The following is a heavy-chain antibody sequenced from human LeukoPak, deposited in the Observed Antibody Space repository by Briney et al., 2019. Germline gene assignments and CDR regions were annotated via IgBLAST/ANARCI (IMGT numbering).Heavy chain of an antibody. Sequence: SETLSLTCTVSGGSISSSSYYWGWIRQPPGKGLEWIGSIYYSGGTYYNPSLKSRVTISVDTSKNQFSLKLSSVTAADTAVYYCALIAAAPGYMDVWGKGTTVTVSS. CDR1: GGSISSSSYY. V-gene: IGHV4-39*01. J-gene: IGHJ6*03. D-gene: IGHD6-13*01. CDR3: ALIAAAPGYMDV. CDR2: IYYSGGT.